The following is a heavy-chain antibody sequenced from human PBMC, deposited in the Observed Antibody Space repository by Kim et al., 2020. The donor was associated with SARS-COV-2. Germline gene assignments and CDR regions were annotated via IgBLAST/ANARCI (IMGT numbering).Heavy chain of an antibody. CDR1: GFTFSSYS. CDR3: ARDDSSGCIDY. Sequence: GGSLRLSCAASGFTFSSYSMNWVRQAPGKGLEWVSYISSSSSTIYYADSVKGRFTISRDNAKNSLYLQMNSLRAEDTAVYYCARDDSSGCIDYWGQGTLVTVSS. J-gene: IGHJ4*02. CDR2: ISSSSSTI. D-gene: IGHD3-22*01. V-gene: IGHV3-48*04.